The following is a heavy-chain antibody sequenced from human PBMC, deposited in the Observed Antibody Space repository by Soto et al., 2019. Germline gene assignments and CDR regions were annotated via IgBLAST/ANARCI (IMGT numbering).Heavy chain of an antibody. CDR1: GLTFRNYE. D-gene: IGHD3-3*01. CDR2: ISSTGKTI. V-gene: IGHV3-48*03. CDR3: ATDHLRSGCFDH. J-gene: IGHJ4*02. Sequence: EVQLVESGGGLGQPGGSLTISCAASGLTFRNYEMNWVRQAPGKGLEWVSFISSTGKTIYYADSVKGRFTISRVNPKNSVHLQMSSLRVEDTAVYYCATDHLRSGCFDHWGQGTPVSVSS.